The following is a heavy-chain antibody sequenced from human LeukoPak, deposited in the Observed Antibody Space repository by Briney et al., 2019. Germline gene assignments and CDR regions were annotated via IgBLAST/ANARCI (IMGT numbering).Heavy chain of an antibody. Sequence: ASVKVSCKASVYTFTSYDINWVRQAPGQGLEWMGIINPSGGSTSYAQKFQGRVTMTRDTSTSTVYMELSSLRSEDTAVYYCASYDSSGYYLDYWGQGTLVTVSS. CDR2: INPSGGST. J-gene: IGHJ4*02. CDR3: ASYDSSGYYLDY. D-gene: IGHD3-22*01. CDR1: VYTFTSYD. V-gene: IGHV1-46*01.